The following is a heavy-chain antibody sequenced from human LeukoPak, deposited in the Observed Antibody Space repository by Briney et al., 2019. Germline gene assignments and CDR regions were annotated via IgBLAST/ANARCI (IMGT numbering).Heavy chain of an antibody. J-gene: IGHJ5*02. V-gene: IGHV1-2*02. CDR1: GYTFTGNY. CDR2: INPTRGGT. D-gene: IGHD6-19*01. CDR3: ASASSSPQDYWFEP. Sequence: GASVKVSCKGSGYTFTGNYLHCVRQAPGQGLEWMGWINPTRGGTNYAQKFQGRVTMTRDTSISTAFLELSSLRSDDTAVYYCASASSSPQDYWFEPWGQGTLVTVSS.